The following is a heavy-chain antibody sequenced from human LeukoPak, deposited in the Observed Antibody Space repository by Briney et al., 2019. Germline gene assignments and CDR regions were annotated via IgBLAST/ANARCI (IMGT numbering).Heavy chain of an antibody. CDR3: ARVAVAGTDDY. Sequence: GGSLRLSCAASGFTFSSYEMNWVRQAPGKGLEWVSFISSSGDTIYYADSVKGRFTISRDNAKNTLYLQMNSLRAEDTAVYYCARVAVAGTDDYWGQGTLVTVSS. CDR2: ISSSGDTI. CDR1: GFTFSSYE. J-gene: IGHJ4*02. D-gene: IGHD6-19*01. V-gene: IGHV3-48*03.